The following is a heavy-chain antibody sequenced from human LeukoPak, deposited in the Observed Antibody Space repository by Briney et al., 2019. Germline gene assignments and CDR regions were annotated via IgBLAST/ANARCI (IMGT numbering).Heavy chain of an antibody. CDR1: GFTVSSNY. CDR2: IYSGGST. CDR3: AREAVAGTGDAFDI. V-gene: IGHV3-53*01. Sequence: GGSLRLSCAASGFTVSSNYMSWVRQAPGKGLEWVSVIYSGGSTYYADSVKGRFTISRDNSKNTLYLQMNSLRAEDTAVYYCAREAVAGTGDAFDIWGQGTMVTVSS. J-gene: IGHJ3*02. D-gene: IGHD6-19*01.